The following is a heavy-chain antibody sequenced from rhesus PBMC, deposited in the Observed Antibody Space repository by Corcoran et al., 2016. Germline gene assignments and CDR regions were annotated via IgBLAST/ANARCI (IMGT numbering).Heavy chain of an antibody. Sequence: QVQLQESGPGLVKPSETLSLTCAVSGGSLSDDYYWSWIRQPPGKGLEWIGYIYGSGGGTNYNPSLKNRVTSSIDTSKNQFSRKLSSVTAADTAVYYCAGRSGGYCSGGVCYGFDYWGQGVLVTVSS. CDR2: IYGSGGGT. CDR1: GGSLSDDYY. CDR3: AGRSGGYCSGGVCYGFDY. J-gene: IGHJ4*01. V-gene: IGHV4-106*01. D-gene: IGHD2-8*01.